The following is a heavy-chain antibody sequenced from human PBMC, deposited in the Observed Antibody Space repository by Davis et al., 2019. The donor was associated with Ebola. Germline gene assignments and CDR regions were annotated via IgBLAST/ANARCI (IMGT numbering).Heavy chain of an antibody. CDR3: ARVEYYYDINGYASNDY. V-gene: IGHV4-59*01. CDR1: GGSISSYY. CDR2: IYYSGST. Sequence: SETLSLTCTVSGGSISSYYWSWIRQPPGKGLEWIGYIYYSGSTNYNPSLKSRVTISVDTSKNQFSLKLSSVTAADTAVYYCARVEYYYDINGYASNDYWGQGTLVTVSS. J-gene: IGHJ4*02. D-gene: IGHD3-22*01.